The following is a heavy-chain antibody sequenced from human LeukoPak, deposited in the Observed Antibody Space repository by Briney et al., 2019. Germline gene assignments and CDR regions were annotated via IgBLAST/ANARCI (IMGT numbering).Heavy chain of an antibody. Sequence: ASVKVSCKASGYTFTSYGISWVRQAPGQGLEWMGWISAYNGNTNYAQKLQGRVTMTTDTSTSTAYMELRSLRSDDTAVYYCAKAVGATLHDAFDIWGQGTMVTVSS. V-gene: IGHV1-18*01. CDR3: AKAVGATLHDAFDI. J-gene: IGHJ3*02. CDR2: ISAYNGNT. CDR1: GYTFTSYG. D-gene: IGHD1-26*01.